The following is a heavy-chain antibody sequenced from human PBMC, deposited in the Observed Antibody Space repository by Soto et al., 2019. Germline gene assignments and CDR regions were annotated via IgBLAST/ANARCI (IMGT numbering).Heavy chain of an antibody. CDR2: IFSSGST. D-gene: IGHD2-21*02. J-gene: IGHJ5*02. CDR1: GGSITDYA. V-gene: IGHV4-4*07. CDR3: ARDQGVVVTADNWFDP. Sequence: SETRSRTCTVSGGSITDYAWVWIRQPAGKGLEWIGRIFSSGSTNYNPSLKGRIPMSLDTSKNQFSLNLNSATATDTAVYFSARDQGVVVTADNWFDPWGQGILVTVSS.